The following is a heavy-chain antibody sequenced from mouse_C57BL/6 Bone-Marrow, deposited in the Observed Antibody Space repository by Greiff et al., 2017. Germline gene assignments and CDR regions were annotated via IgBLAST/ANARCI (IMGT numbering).Heavy chain of an antibody. CDR3: TTRLDVWYFDV. CDR1: GFNIKDDY. J-gene: IGHJ1*03. Sequence: EVQLQESGAELVRPGASVKLSCTASGFNIKDDYMHWVKQRPEQGLEWIGWIDPENGDTEYASKFQGKATITADTSSNTAYLQLSRLTSEATAVYYCTTRLDVWYFDVWGTGTTVTVSS. CDR2: IDPENGDT. V-gene: IGHV14-4*01.